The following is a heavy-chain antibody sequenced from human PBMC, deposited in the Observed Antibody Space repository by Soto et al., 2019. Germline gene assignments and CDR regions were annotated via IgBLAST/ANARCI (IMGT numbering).Heavy chain of an antibody. D-gene: IGHD6-19*01. CDR2: AYYKIKWYN. CDR3: VREKQWLERDFDY. Sequence: SQTLSLTCVISGDSVSSDTAGWTWIRQSPSRGLEWLGRAYYKIKWYNDYSESVKSRITITPDTSKNQFSLQLNSVTPEDTAVYYCVREKQWLERDFDYWGPGTLVTGSS. V-gene: IGHV6-1*01. J-gene: IGHJ4*02. CDR1: GDSVSSDTAG.